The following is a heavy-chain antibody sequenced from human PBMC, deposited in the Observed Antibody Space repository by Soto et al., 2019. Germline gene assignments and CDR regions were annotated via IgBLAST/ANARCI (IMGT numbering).Heavy chain of an antibody. Sequence: EVQLVESGGGLVQPGGSLKLSCAASGFTFSGSAMHWVRQASGKGLEWVGRIRSKANSYATAYAASVKGRFTISRDDSKNTAYLQMNSLKTEDTAVYYCTGTVTTRCMDVWGQGTTGTVSS. D-gene: IGHD4-4*01. CDR2: IRSKANSYAT. V-gene: IGHV3-73*02. J-gene: IGHJ6*02. CDR3: TGTVTTRCMDV. CDR1: GFTFSGSA.